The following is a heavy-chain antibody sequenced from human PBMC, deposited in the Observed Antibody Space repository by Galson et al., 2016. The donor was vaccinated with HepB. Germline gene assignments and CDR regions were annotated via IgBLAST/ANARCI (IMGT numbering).Heavy chain of an antibody. CDR1: GFSFSYYP. Sequence: LRLSCAASGFSFSYYPMHWVRQAPDKGLEWVAIVSNDGNFQFYADSVKGRFTIPRANFNNTLFLQMNSLRDEDTAIYYCARGNGGKGSLDYWGQGTLVTVSS. J-gene: IGHJ4*02. V-gene: IGHV3-30-3*01. CDR3: ARGNGGKGSLDY. D-gene: IGHD4-23*01. CDR2: VSNDGNFQ.